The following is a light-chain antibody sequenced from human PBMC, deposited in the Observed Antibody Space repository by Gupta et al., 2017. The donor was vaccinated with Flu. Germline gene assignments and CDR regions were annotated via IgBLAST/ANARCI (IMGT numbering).Light chain of an antibody. J-gene: IGKJ4*01. CDR2: AAS. V-gene: IGKV1-12*01. CDR3: QQTNSFLPLT. Sequence: DIQMTQSPSSVSASVGDRVTITCRASQGISRWLAWYQQKPGKAPKLLIYAASSLQSGVPSRYSGSGYGTDFTLTISSRQPEDFATYYCQQTNSFLPLTFGGGTKVEIK. CDR1: QGISRW.